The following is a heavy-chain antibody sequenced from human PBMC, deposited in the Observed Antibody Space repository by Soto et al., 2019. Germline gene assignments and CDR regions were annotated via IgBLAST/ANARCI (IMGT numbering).Heavy chain of an antibody. Sequence: QVQLQQWGAGLLKPSETLSLTCAVYGGSFSGYYWSWIRQPPGKGLEWIGEINHRGSTNYNPSLKSRVTISVDTSKNQFSLKLSSVTAADTAVYYCARGYYGSGSYYIDYWGQGTLVTVSS. D-gene: IGHD3-10*01. V-gene: IGHV4-34*01. CDR3: ARGYYGSGSYYIDY. J-gene: IGHJ4*02. CDR2: INHRGST. CDR1: GGSFSGYY.